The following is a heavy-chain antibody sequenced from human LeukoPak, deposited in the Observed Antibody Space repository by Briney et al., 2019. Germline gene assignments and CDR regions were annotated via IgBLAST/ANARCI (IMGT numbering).Heavy chain of an antibody. Sequence: NPSETLSLTCTVSGGSISNYYWSWIRQPPGKGLEWIGYIYYSGTTNYNPSLKSRVTISVDTSKNQFSLKLSSVTAADTAVYYCASAGIAEEYKWFDPWGQGTLVTVSS. D-gene: IGHD6-13*01. V-gene: IGHV4-59*08. CDR1: GGSISNYY. J-gene: IGHJ5*02. CDR3: ASAGIAEEYKWFDP. CDR2: IYYSGTT.